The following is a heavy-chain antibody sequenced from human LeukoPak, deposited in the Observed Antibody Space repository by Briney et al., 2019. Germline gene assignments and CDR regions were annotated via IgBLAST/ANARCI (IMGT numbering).Heavy chain of an antibody. D-gene: IGHD4-17*01. J-gene: IGHJ4*02. Sequence: GGSLRLSCAASGFTFSSYAMSWVRQAPGKGLEWVAVISYDGSNKYYADSVKGRFTISRDNSKNTLYLQMNSLRAEDTAVYYCAKGDTVTYFDYWGQGTLVTVSS. CDR1: GFTFSSYA. CDR2: ISYDGSNK. CDR3: AKGDTVTYFDY. V-gene: IGHV3-30*18.